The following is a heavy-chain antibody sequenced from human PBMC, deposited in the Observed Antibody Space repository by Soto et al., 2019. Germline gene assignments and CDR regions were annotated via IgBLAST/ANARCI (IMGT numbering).Heavy chain of an antibody. V-gene: IGHV4-39*02. J-gene: IGHJ4*02. D-gene: IGHD3-9*01. CDR3: ARVLGEQRNPYFVGFDS. Sequence: LSLTCNVSGVSISSTSYNWGWIRQPPGKGLEWIGTLDYSGTAHYNPSLKSRINISADPSKNQVSLTLTSVTAADTAVYYCARVLGEQRNPYFVGFDSWGQGTQATVSS. CDR2: LDYSGTA. CDR1: GVSISSTSYN.